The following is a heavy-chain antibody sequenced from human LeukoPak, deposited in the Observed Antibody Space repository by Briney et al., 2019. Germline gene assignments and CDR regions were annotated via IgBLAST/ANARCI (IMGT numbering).Heavy chain of an antibody. CDR3: AREYYYGSGSYYNGY. D-gene: IGHD3-10*01. Sequence: GGSLRLSCAASGFTFRSYWMTWIRQTPGKGLEWVANIKQDGGEKYYVASVKGRFTISRDNAKNSLYLQMNSLRAEDTAVYYCAREYYYGSGSYYNGYWGQGTLVTVSS. V-gene: IGHV3-7*04. CDR1: GFTFRSYW. CDR2: IKQDGGEK. J-gene: IGHJ4*02.